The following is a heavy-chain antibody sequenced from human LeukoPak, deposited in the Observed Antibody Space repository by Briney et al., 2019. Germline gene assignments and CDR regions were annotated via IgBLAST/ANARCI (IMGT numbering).Heavy chain of an antibody. J-gene: IGHJ4*02. CDR1: GYTFTDYY. V-gene: IGHV1-2*02. CDR3: ARDGNFDY. Sequence: ASVKVSCKASGYTFTDYYMHWVRQAPGQGLEWMGWINPNTGGTHSAQNFQGRVTMTRDTSISTAYMELSRLTSDDTAMYYCARDGNFDYWGQGTLVTVSS. CDR2: INPNTGGT. D-gene: IGHD1-1*01.